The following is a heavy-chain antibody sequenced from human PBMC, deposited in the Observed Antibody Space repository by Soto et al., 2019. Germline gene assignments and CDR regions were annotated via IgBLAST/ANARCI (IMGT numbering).Heavy chain of an antibody. CDR3: ARGLGGSYFPFDY. Sequence: QVQLVQSGAEVKKPGSSVKVSCKASGGSFSDYAINWVRQAPGPGLEWMGGIVPMLRTPNYARKFQGRVTITADESTSTVSMELTSLTSDDTAVYSCARGLGGSYFPFDYWGQGPLVTVSS. D-gene: IGHD1-26*01. CDR2: IVPMLRTP. CDR1: GGSFSDYA. J-gene: IGHJ4*02. V-gene: IGHV1-69*11.